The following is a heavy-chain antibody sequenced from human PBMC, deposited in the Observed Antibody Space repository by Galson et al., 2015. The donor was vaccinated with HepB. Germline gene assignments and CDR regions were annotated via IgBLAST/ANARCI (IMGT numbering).Heavy chain of an antibody. CDR3: ARGGWPGKGIAAAGKLHYYYMDV. D-gene: IGHD6-13*01. CDR2: IIPIFGTA. CDR1: GGTFSSYA. V-gene: IGHV1-69*13. J-gene: IGHJ6*03. Sequence: SVKVSCKASGGTFSSYAISWVRQAPGQGLEWMGGIIPIFGTANYAQKFQGRVTITADESTSTAYMELSSLRSEDTAVYYCARGGWPGKGIAAAGKLHYYYMDVWGKGTTVTVSS.